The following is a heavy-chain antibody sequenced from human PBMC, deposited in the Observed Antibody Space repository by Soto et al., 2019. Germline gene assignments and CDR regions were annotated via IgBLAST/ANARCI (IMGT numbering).Heavy chain of an antibody. D-gene: IGHD3-22*01. V-gene: IGHV3-74*01. CDR3: VRDDSFRDSSAP. J-gene: IGHJ5*02. Sequence: QPGGSLRLSCAASGFTFSNYWMHWVRQAPGKGLVWISRINDQGGSPTYAESVKGRFTISRDDSRKTLYLEMNTLRVDDTGVYYCVRDDSFRDSSAPWGQGTLVTVSS. CDR2: INDQGGSP. CDR1: GFTFSNYW.